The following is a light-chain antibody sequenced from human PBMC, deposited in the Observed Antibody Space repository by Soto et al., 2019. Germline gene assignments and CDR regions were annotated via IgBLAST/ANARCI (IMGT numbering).Light chain of an antibody. J-gene: IGLJ2*01. CDR2: EVS. CDR1: SSDVGGYNY. CDR3: SSFAGNNNLV. V-gene: IGLV2-8*01. Sequence: QSALTQPPSASGSPGQSVTISCTGTSSDVGGYNYVSWYQQHPGKAPKHMISEVSKRPSGVPDRFSGSKSGNTASLTVSGLQAEDEADYYRSSFAGNNNLVFGGGTKLTVL.